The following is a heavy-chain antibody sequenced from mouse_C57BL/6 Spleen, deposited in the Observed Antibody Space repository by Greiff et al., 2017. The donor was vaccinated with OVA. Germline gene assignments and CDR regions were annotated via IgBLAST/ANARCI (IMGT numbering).Heavy chain of an antibody. CDR1: GFTFSDYY. V-gene: IGHV5-16*01. Sequence: EVKLVESEGGLVQPGSSMKLSCTASGFTFSDYYMAWVRQVPEKGLEWVANINYDGSSTYYLDSLKSRFIISRDNAKNILYLQMSSLKSEDTATYYCARDEGITLDYWGQGTTLTVSS. J-gene: IGHJ2*01. CDR2: INYDGSST. D-gene: IGHD2-4*01. CDR3: ARDEGITLDY.